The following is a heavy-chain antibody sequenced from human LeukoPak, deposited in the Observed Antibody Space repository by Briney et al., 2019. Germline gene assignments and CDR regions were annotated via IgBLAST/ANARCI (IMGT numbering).Heavy chain of an antibody. J-gene: IGHJ4*02. Sequence: GGSLRFSASGYSFTFSSYAMSRVRQAPGKGLEWVSAISGSGGSTYYADSVKGRFTISRDNSKNTLYLQMNSLRAEDTAVYYCAKSDSSGYYPLGYWGQGTLVTVSS. V-gene: IGHV3-23*01. CDR2: ISGSGGST. D-gene: IGHD3-22*01. CDR1: SFTFSSYA. CDR3: AKSDSSGYYPLGY.